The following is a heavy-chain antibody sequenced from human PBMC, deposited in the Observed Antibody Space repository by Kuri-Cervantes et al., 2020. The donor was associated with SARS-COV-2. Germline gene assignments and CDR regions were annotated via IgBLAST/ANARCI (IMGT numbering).Heavy chain of an antibody. CDR3: ASFSSVESGRDDY. V-gene: IGHV4-39*01. CDR1: GDSITNNNYY. J-gene: IGHJ4*02. CDR2: IYYTGHT. D-gene: IGHD2/OR15-2a*01. Sequence: GSLRLSCSVSGDSITNNNYYWGWIRQPPGKELEWIGSIYYTGHTYYNPSLKSRVTISVDTSENQFSLHLNSVTAADTALYYCASFSSVESGRDDYWGQGTLVTVSS.